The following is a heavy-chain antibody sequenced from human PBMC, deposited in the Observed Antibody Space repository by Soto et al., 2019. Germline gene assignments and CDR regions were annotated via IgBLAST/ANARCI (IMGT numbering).Heavy chain of an antibody. Sequence: ASVKVSCKASGYTFTGYYIHWARQAPGQGLEWMGSISPHSGGPNYAQRFQGRVTMTRDTSMTIVYMEMSGLTSDDTAVYYCAREEQTGANYYLDYWGQGTLVTVSS. CDR2: ISPHSGGP. J-gene: IGHJ4*02. CDR3: AREEQTGANYYLDY. V-gene: IGHV1-2*02. D-gene: IGHD7-27*01. CDR1: GYTFTGYY.